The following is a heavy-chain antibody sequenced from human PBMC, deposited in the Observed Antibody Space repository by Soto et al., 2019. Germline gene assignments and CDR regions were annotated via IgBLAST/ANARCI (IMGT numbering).Heavy chain of an antibody. CDR1: GGSISSSSYY. CDR2: IDYTGNT. J-gene: IGHJ4*02. D-gene: IGHD5-18*01. Sequence: SETLSLTCTVSGGSISSSSYYWGCIRQPPGKGLEWIASIDYTGNTFYNPSLTSRVTISVDTSKNQFSLKVTSVTAADTAVYYCARINKGYGTDSWGQGTLVTVSS. V-gene: IGHV4-39*01. CDR3: ARINKGYGTDS.